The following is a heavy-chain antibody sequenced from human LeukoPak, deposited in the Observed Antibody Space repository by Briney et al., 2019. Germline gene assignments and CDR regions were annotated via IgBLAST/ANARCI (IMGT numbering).Heavy chain of an antibody. CDR1: GYTFSGYY. CDR3: ARLMTAEDNGDYVFP. D-gene: IGHD4-17*01. J-gene: IGHJ5*02. Sequence: ASVKVSCKASGYTFSGYYIQWVRQAPGQGLQWMGWINPKSGDTNYAQKFQGRVTMTRDTSISTAYMELSRLTSDDTAVYYCARLMTAEDNGDYVFPWGQGTLVTVSS. CDR2: INPKSGDT. V-gene: IGHV1-2*02.